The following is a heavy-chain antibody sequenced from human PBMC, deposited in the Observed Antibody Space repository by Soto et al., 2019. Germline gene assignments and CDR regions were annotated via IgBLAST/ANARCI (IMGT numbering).Heavy chain of an antibody. Sequence: QITLKESGPTLVKPTQTLTLTCTFSGFSLTTRGVGVGWIRQPPGEALEWLAVIYWDNDKRYSPSLRSRLTVNRDTSKNHVVLTMSNLDPANTGTYSCAQLMITYGGVIGDDAFDVWGQGTMVIVSS. J-gene: IGHJ3*01. CDR1: GFSLTTRGVG. D-gene: IGHD3-16*02. V-gene: IGHV2-5*02. CDR3: AQLMITYGGVIGDDAFDV. CDR2: IYWDNDK.